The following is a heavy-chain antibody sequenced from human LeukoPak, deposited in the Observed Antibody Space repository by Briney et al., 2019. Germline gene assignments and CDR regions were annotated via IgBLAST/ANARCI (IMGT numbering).Heavy chain of an antibody. Sequence: GGSLRLSCAASGFTFSSYAMSWVRQAPGKGLEWVSAISGSGGSTYYADSVKGRFTISRDNSKNTLYLQMNSLRAEDTAVYYCANLDTAHCSSTSCLFDYWGQGTLVTVSS. J-gene: IGHJ4*02. V-gene: IGHV3-23*01. CDR2: ISGSGGST. CDR1: GFTFSSYA. D-gene: IGHD2-2*01. CDR3: ANLDTAHCSSTSCLFDY.